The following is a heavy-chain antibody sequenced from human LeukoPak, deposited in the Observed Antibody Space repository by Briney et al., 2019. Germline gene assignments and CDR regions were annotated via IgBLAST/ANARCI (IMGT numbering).Heavy chain of an antibody. Sequence: GSLRLSCAASGFTFSSYAMHWVRQAPGKGLEWVAVISYDGSNKYYADSVKGRFTISRDNSKNTLYLQMNSLRAGDTAVYYCARDDHRGYSYGYGDYWGQGTLVTVSS. CDR3: ARDDHRGYSYGYGDY. D-gene: IGHD5-18*01. V-gene: IGHV3-30-3*01. CDR1: GFTFSSYA. CDR2: ISYDGSNK. J-gene: IGHJ4*02.